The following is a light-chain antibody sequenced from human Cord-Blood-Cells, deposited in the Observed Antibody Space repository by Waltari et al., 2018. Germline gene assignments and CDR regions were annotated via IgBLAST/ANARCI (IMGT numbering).Light chain of an antibody. Sequence: IVLPQSPGTLSLSPGERATLSCRVSQSVSSSYLAWYQQKPGQAPRLLIYGASSRATGIPDRFSGSGSGTDFTLTISRLEPEDFAVYYCQQYGSSPYTFGQGTKLEIK. CDR1: QSVSSSY. J-gene: IGKJ2*01. CDR2: GAS. CDR3: QQYGSSPYT. V-gene: IGKV3-20*01.